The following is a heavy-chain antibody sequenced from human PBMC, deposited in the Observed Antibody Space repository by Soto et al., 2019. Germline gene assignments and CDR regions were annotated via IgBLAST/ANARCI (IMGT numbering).Heavy chain of an antibody. J-gene: IGHJ6*02. V-gene: IGHV1-2*02. CDR1: GYTFGAYY. Sequence: QVQLVQSGPEVKTPGASVRVSCKSSGYTFGAYYIHWVRQAPGQVLEWMGWVSPLSGGTNLAQRFQGILPLTRDTSINTVFMEWRWLRSDDTALYFCAREFDSGDLGLDLWGQGTTVSVSS. CDR3: AREFDSGDLGLDL. CDR2: VSPLSGGT. D-gene: IGHD2-21*01.